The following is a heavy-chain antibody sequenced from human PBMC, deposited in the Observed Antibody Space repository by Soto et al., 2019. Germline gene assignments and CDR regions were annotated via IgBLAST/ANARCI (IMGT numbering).Heavy chain of an antibody. D-gene: IGHD3-10*01. CDR2: ISSDGSND. V-gene: IGHV3-30*18. J-gene: IGHJ4*02. Sequence: GGSLRLSCAASGFTFNRYGMHWVRQAPGRGLEWVAVISSDGSNDEYRDSVKGRFTISRDNSKNIVHLQMNSLTTEDSAIYYCTKGSTPPHFFDSWGQGTLVTVSS. CDR3: TKGSTPPHFFDS. CDR1: GFTFNRYG.